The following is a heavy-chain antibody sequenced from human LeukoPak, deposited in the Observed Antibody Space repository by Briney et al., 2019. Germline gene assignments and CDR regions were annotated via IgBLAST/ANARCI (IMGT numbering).Heavy chain of an antibody. Sequence: SETLSLTCTVSGYSISSGYYWGWIRQPPGKGLEWIGEINHSGSTNYNPSLKSRVTISVDTSKNQFSLKLSSVTAADTAVYYCARRFVPAARSFDPWGQGTLVTVSS. CDR2: INHSGST. J-gene: IGHJ5*02. CDR1: GYSISSGYY. D-gene: IGHD2-2*01. V-gene: IGHV4-38-2*02. CDR3: ARRFVPAARSFDP.